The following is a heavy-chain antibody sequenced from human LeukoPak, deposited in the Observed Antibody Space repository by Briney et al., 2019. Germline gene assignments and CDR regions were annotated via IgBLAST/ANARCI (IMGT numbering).Heavy chain of an antibody. D-gene: IGHD3-22*01. Sequence: PGRSLRLSXAASGFTFSSYGMHWVRQDPGKGLGWGAVIWYDGSNKYYADSVKGRLTISRDNSKTTLYLQMNSLRAEDTAVYYCAKDLSYDSSGYHYWGQGTLVTVSS. CDR3: AKDLSYDSSGYHY. V-gene: IGHV3-33*06. J-gene: IGHJ4*02. CDR1: GFTFSSYG. CDR2: IWYDGSNK.